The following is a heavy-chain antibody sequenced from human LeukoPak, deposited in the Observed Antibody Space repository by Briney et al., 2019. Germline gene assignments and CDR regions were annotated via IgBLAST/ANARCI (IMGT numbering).Heavy chain of an antibody. V-gene: IGHV4-59*01. Sequence: PSETLSLTCTVSGGSISSYYGSWIRQPPGKGLEWIGYIYYSGSTNYNPSLKSRVTISVDTSKKQFSLKLSPVTAADTAVYYCARGETTVVGNWSDPWGQGTLVTVSS. D-gene: IGHD4-23*01. CDR1: GGSISSYY. J-gene: IGHJ5*02. CDR2: IYYSGST. CDR3: ARGETTVVGNWSDP.